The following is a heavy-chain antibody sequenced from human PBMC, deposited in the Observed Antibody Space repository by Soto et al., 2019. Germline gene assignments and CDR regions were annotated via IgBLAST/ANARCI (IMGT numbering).Heavy chain of an antibody. CDR3: ARAGFGDFLLAP. CDR2: IYYSGST. V-gene: IGHV4-59*01. CDR1: GGSISSYY. J-gene: IGHJ4*02. D-gene: IGHD3-3*01. Sequence: PSETLSLTCTVSGGSISSYYWSWIRQPPGEGLEWIGYIYYSGSTNYNPSLKSRVTISVDTSKNQFSLKLSSVTAADTAVYYCARAGFGDFLLAPGGKGTLVTVS.